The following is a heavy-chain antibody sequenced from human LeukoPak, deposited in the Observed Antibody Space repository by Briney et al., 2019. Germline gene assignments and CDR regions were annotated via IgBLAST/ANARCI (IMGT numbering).Heavy chain of an antibody. CDR3: TKKVAGVGWFDP. Sequence: SDTLSLTCAVSGYSISSSNWWGWIRQPPGKGLEWIGYIYYDGSTYYSPSLNSRIPMSVDTSKNQFSLKLRSVTAVDTAVYYCTKKVAGVGWFDPWGQGTLVIVSS. V-gene: IGHV4-28*01. CDR2: IYYDGST. D-gene: IGHD7-27*01. J-gene: IGHJ5*02. CDR1: GYSISSSNW.